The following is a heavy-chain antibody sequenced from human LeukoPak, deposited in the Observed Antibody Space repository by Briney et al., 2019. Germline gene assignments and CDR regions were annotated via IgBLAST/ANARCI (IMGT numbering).Heavy chain of an antibody. CDR3: ARDPVDTAMNDY. Sequence: ASVKVSCKASGYTFTSYYMHWVRQAPGQGLEWMGWINPNSGGTNYAQKFQGRVTMTRDTSISTAYMELSRLRSDDTAVYYCARDPVDTAMNDYWGQGTLVTVSS. V-gene: IGHV1-2*02. CDR2: INPNSGGT. J-gene: IGHJ4*02. D-gene: IGHD5-18*01. CDR1: GYTFTSYY.